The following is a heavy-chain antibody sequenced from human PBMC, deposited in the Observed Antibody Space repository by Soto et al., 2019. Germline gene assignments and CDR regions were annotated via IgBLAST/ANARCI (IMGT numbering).Heavy chain of an antibody. CDR2: ISGSGGST. Sequence: EVQLLESGGGLVQPGGSLGLSGAACGFAFSSYAMTWVRQAPGKGLEWVSLISGSGGSTYYADSVKGRFTISRDNSRDTLYLQMNSLRAEDTAVYYCAKVHGSGSYNNFPDYWGQGTLVTVSS. J-gene: IGHJ4*02. CDR3: AKVHGSGSYNNFPDY. CDR1: GFAFSSYA. V-gene: IGHV3-23*01. D-gene: IGHD3-10*01.